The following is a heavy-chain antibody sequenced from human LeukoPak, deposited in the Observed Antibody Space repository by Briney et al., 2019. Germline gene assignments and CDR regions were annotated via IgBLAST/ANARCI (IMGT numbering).Heavy chain of an antibody. CDR2: ITGSGGDT. J-gene: IGHJ4*02. V-gene: IGHV3-23*01. CDR3: AKGSATSRPYYFDY. Sequence: GGSLRLSCAASGFTFSTCAMSWVRQAPGEGLEWVSAITGSGGDTYHAESVKGRFTVSRDNSKNTLFLQMDSLRAEDTAVYFCAKGSATSRPYYFDYWGQGTLVTVSS. D-gene: IGHD2-2*01. CDR1: GFTFSTCA.